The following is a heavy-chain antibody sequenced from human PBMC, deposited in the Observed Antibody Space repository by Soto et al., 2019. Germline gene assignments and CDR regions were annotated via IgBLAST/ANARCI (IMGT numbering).Heavy chain of an antibody. Sequence: QVHLVQSGAEVRKPGSSVRVSCKASGDTFTKYAISWLRQAPGQGLEWMGGIVPVFGRVTYAQRFQDRVSIIADKSTATSYLELTSLTADDTAVYYCAGVASGSTWDYFDYGGQGTLVTVSS. J-gene: IGHJ4*02. V-gene: IGHV1-69*06. CDR3: AGVASGSTWDYFDY. CDR1: GDTFTKYA. D-gene: IGHD3-10*01. CDR2: IVPVFGRV.